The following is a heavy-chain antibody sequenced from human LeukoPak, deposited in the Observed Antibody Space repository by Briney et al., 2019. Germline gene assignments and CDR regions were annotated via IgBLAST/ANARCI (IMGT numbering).Heavy chain of an antibody. Sequence: GGSLRLSCAASGFTFSSYWMHWVRQVPGKGLVWVSRITSDGSSTNYADSVKGRFTISRDNAKNTLYLQMNSLRAKDTAVYYCEATGVGGYWGQGTLVTVSS. D-gene: IGHD1-26*01. V-gene: IGHV3-74*01. J-gene: IGHJ4*02. CDR1: GFTFSSYW. CDR3: EATGVGGY. CDR2: ITSDGSST.